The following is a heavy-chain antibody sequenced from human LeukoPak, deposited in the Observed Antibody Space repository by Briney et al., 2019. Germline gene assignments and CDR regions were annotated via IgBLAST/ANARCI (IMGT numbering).Heavy chain of an antibody. V-gene: IGHV3-21*01. CDR3: ARDDIVVVNTGDY. CDR1: GFTFSSDS. J-gene: IGHJ4*02. D-gene: IGHD2-21*01. CDR2: ISSSSSYI. Sequence: GESLRLSCAASGFTFSSDSMNWVRQAPGKGLEWGSSISSSSSYIYYADSVKGRFTISRDNAKNSLYLQMNSLRAEDTAVYYCARDDIVVVNTGDYWGQGTLVTVSS.